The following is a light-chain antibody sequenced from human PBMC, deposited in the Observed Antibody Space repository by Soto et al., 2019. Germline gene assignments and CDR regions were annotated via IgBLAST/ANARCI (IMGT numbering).Light chain of an antibody. Sequence: EVVLTQSPGTLSLSPGEGATLSCRASQSVSNRYFAWYQQKPGQAPRLLIYRVSSRDTGIPDRFSGSGSGTDFTLTISRLEPEDFAVYYCQQYGNVPLTFGGGTKVEIK. CDR3: QQYGNVPLT. CDR2: RVS. J-gene: IGKJ4*01. V-gene: IGKV3-20*01. CDR1: QSVSNRY.